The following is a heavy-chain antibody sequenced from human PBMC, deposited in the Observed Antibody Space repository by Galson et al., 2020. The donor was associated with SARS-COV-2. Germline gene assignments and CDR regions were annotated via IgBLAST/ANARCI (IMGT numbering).Heavy chain of an antibody. CDR2: INPNSGGT. CDR1: GYTFTGYY. D-gene: IGHD2-15*01. J-gene: IGHJ4*02. V-gene: IGHV1-2*04. CDR3: ARSRSDIVVVVAAPAMDLDY. Sequence: ASVPVSCKASGYTFTGYYMHWVRQAPGQGLEWMGWINPNSGGTNYAQKFRGWVTMTRDTSISTAYMELSRLRSDDTAVYYCARSRSDIVVVVAAPAMDLDYWGQGTLVTVSS.